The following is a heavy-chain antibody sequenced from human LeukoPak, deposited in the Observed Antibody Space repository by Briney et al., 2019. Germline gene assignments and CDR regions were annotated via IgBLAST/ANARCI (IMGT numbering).Heavy chain of an antibody. Sequence: SQTLSLTCTVSGGSISSGDYYWSWIRQPPGKGLEWIGYIYYSGSTYYNPSLESRVTISVDTSKNQFSLKLSSVTAADTAVYYCARWEQGDYDFWSGYPTLDYWGQGTLVTVSS. CDR3: ARWEQGDYDFWSGYPTLDY. J-gene: IGHJ4*02. CDR2: IYYSGST. D-gene: IGHD3-3*01. CDR1: GGSISSGDYY. V-gene: IGHV4-30-4*08.